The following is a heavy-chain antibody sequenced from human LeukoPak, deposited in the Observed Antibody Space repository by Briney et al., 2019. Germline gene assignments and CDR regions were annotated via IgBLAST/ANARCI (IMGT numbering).Heavy chain of an antibody. J-gene: IGHJ4*02. Sequence: PGGSLRLSCAASGFSVSSNYMTWVRQAPGKGLEWVSVLYSDGTTYYTDSVKGRFTISRDNSKNTLYLQMNSLRAEDTAVYYCARAYCSSTSCYQGYWGQGTLVTVSS. V-gene: IGHV3-53*05. D-gene: IGHD2-2*01. CDR3: ARAYCSSTSCYQGY. CDR2: LYSDGTT. CDR1: GFSVSSNY.